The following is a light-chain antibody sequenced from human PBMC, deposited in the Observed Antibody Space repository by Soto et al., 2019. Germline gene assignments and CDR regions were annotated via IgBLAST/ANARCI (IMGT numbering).Light chain of an antibody. V-gene: IGKV1-27*01. CDR1: QDISNY. Sequence: DIQMTQSPSSQSASVGDRVTITCRASQDISNYLAWYQQKPGRVPKLLISAASTLQSGVPSRFSGSGSGTDFTLTISSLQPEDVATYYCQRYNSAPQTFGPGTKVEI. J-gene: IGKJ1*01. CDR2: AAS. CDR3: QRYNSAPQT.